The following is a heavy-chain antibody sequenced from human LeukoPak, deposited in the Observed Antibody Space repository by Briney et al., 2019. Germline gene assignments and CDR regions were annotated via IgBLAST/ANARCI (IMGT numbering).Heavy chain of an antibody. CDR2: IRYDGSNK. J-gene: IGHJ4*01. CDR3: AKEGYSSGWYFGY. Sequence: GGSLRLSCAASGFTFSSYGMHWVRQAPGKGLEWVAFIRYDGSNKYYADSVKGRFTISRDNSKNTLYLQMNSLRAEDTAVYYCAKEGYSSGWYFGYWGQGTLVTVSS. V-gene: IGHV3-30*02. CDR1: GFTFSSYG. D-gene: IGHD6-19*01.